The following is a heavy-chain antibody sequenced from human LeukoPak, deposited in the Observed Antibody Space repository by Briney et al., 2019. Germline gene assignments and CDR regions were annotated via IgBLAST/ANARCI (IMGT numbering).Heavy chain of an antibody. CDR3: ARGGGLDV. V-gene: IGHV3-7*03. J-gene: IGHJ6*02. CDR1: GFTFSSHW. CDR2: IKEDGSEQ. D-gene: IGHD3-16*01. Sequence: GGSLRLSCAASGFTFSSHWMSWVRQAPGKGLEWVANIKEDGSEQHYVETVKGRFTISRDNVKNSLYLQMNSLRAEDTAVYFCARGGGLDVWGQGATVTVSS.